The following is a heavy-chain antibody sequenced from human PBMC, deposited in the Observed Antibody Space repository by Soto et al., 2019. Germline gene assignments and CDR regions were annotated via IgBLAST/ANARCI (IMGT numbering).Heavy chain of an antibody. CDR1: GGFNNYA. D-gene: IGHD4-17*01. CDR2: TIPELGTS. J-gene: IGHJ4*02. CDR3: ARTSMTRIDY. V-gene: IGHV1-69*10. Sequence: GASVKVFCKASGGFNNYAISWVRQAPGQGLEWMGVTIPELGTSNYAQRFQGRVTITVDKATNTAYLNLTTLTSEDMAIYYCARTSMTRIDYWGQGTLVTVSS.